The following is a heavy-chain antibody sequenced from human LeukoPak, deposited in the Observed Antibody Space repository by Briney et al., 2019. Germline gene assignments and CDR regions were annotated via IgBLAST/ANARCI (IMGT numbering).Heavy chain of an antibody. CDR3: TTPLRYFDWLLPYYYYGMDV. Sequence: GGSLRLSCAASGFTFSSYAMSWVRQAPGKGLEWVGRIKSKTDGGTTDYAAPVKGRFTISRDDSKNTLYLQMNSLKTEDTAVYYCTTPLRYFDWLLPYYYYGMDVWGQGTTVTVSS. V-gene: IGHV3-15*01. CDR1: GFTFSSYA. CDR2: IKSKTDGGTT. D-gene: IGHD3-9*01. J-gene: IGHJ6*02.